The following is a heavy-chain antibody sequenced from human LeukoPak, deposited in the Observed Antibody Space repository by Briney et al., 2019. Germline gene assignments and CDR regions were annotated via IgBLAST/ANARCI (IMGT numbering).Heavy chain of an antibody. V-gene: IGHV3-43D*03. CDR1: GFTFDDYA. D-gene: IGHD2-2*01. Sequence: GGSLRLSCAASGFTFDDYAMHWVRHAPGKGLEWVSLISWDGGIIYYADSVKGRFTISRDNSKNSLHLQMNSQRVEDTALYYCAKGPVPYPDYGGQGTLVTASS. CDR3: AKGPVPYPDY. CDR2: ISWDGGII. J-gene: IGHJ4*02.